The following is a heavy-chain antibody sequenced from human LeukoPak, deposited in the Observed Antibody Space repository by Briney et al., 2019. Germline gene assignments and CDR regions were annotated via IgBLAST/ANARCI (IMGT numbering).Heavy chain of an antibody. Sequence: PSETLSLTCTVSGGSISSGDYYWSWIRQPPGKGLEWIGYIYYSGSTYYNPSLKSRVTISVDTSKNQFSLKLSSVTAADTAVYYCASEGDCSGGSCYSFDYWGQGTLGTVSS. CDR3: ASEGDCSGGSCYSFDY. CDR1: GGSISSGDYY. V-gene: IGHV4-30-4*08. CDR2: IYYSGST. J-gene: IGHJ4*02. D-gene: IGHD2-15*01.